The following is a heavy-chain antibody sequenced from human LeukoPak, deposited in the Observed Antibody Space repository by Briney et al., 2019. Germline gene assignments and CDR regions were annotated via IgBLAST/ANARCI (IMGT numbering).Heavy chain of an antibody. J-gene: IGHJ5*02. CDR2: INPSGGST. CDR3: ARGITGTTDWFDP. Sequence: ASVKVSCKASGYTFTSYYMHWVRQAPGQGLEWMGIINPSGGSTSYAQKFQGRVTMTRDMSTSTVYMELGSLRSEDTAVYYCARGITGTTDWFDPWGQGTLVTVSS. CDR1: GYTFTSYY. D-gene: IGHD1-7*01. V-gene: IGHV1-46*01.